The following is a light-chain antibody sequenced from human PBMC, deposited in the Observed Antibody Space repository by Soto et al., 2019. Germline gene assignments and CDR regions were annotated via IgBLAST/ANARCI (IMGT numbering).Light chain of an antibody. V-gene: IGLV2-14*03. CDR1: IDEVVADIY. Sequence: QSVLAKAASVSGSPGQSITRPCPGTIDEVVADIYVSWYQQRPGSAPQRIIYDVNNRPSGSSRRFSGSKSVHTAFLTISGLQSDDEATYFCSSYTSAYGSRLGFGPGTKVPV. CDR3: SSYTSAYGSRLG. J-gene: IGLJ1*01. CDR2: DVN.